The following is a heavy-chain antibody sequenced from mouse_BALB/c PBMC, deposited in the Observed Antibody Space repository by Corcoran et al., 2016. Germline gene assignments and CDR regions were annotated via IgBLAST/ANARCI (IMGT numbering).Heavy chain of an antibody. CDR1: GYSITSGFY. CDR3: AREVYYGSSYCFAY. Sequence: DVQLQESGPGLVKPSQSLSLTCSVTGYSITSGFYWNWIRQFPGNKLEWMGYIGYDGTNNCNPSLKNRISIPRDTSKNQFFLKLNSVTTEDTATYYCAREVYYGSSYCFAYWGQGTLVTVSA. V-gene: IGHV3-6*02. J-gene: IGHJ3*01. CDR2: IGYDGTN. D-gene: IGHD1-1*01.